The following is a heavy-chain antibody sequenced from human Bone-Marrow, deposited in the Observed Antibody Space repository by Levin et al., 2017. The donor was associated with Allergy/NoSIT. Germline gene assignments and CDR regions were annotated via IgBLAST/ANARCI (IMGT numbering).Heavy chain of an antibody. V-gene: IGHV2-70*11. Sequence: RESGPTLVKPTQTLTLTCTFSGFSLSTTGMCVSWIRQPPGKALEWLARIDWDDDKYYSTSLKTRLTISKDTSKNQVVLTMTNMDPVDTATYYCARISGSRYYFDYWGQGTLVTVSS. D-gene: IGHD3-10*01. CDR3: ARISGSRYYFDY. J-gene: IGHJ4*02. CDR2: IDWDDDK. CDR1: GFSLSTTGMC.